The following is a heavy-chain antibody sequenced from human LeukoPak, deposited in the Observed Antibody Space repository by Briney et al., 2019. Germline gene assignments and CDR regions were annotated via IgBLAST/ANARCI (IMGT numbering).Heavy chain of an antibody. Sequence: GGSLRLSCAASGFTVDTNYMTWVRQAPGKGLEWVSIIYRGGETTYYADSVKGRFTISRDNSKNTLYLQMNSLRIDDTAVYYCATYCDSAGRTPGGIDIWGQGTMVTVSS. D-gene: IGHD3-22*01. J-gene: IGHJ3*02. CDR1: GFTVDTNY. CDR2: IYRGGETT. CDR3: ATYCDSAGRTPGGIDI. V-gene: IGHV3-53*01.